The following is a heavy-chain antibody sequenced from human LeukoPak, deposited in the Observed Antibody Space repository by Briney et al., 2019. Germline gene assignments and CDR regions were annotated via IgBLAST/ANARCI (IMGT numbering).Heavy chain of an antibody. V-gene: IGHV1-46*01. CDR3: AHGRAFFDS. CDR2: INPSTSST. Sequence: ASVKVPCKASGYTFSTYYMHWVRQAPGQGLEWMGIINPSTSSTTYAQKFQGRVTMTRDTSTSTVYMGLYSLRSEDTAVYFCAHGRAFFDSWGQGTLVTVSS. D-gene: IGHD1-26*01. J-gene: IGHJ4*01. CDR1: GYTFSTYY.